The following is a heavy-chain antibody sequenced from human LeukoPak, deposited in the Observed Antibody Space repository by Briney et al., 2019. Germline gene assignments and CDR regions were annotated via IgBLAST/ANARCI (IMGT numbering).Heavy chain of an antibody. CDR3: ARDLGYAFDI. J-gene: IGHJ3*02. Sequence: ASVKVXCKASGYIFTDYYVYWVRQAPGQGLEWMGWINPNSGDTNYAQKLQGRVTMTTDTSTSTAYMELRSLRSDDTAVYYCARDLGYAFDIWGQGTMVTVSS. CDR2: INPNSGDT. V-gene: IGHV1-18*04. CDR1: GYIFTDYY.